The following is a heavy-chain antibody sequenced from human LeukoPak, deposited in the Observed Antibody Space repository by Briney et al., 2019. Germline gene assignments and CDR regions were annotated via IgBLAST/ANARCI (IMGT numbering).Heavy chain of an antibody. V-gene: IGHV4-39*07. J-gene: IGHJ6*03. CDR1: GGFLSSSSYY. CDR3: ARVHSYYYYMDV. Sequence: WETLSLTCTVSGGFLSSSSYYWVWIRQPPGKGLEWIGSNYYSGSTYYNASLKSRVTISVDTSKNQFSLKLSSVTAADTAVYYCARVHSYYYYMDVWGKGTTVTVSS. CDR2: NYYSGST.